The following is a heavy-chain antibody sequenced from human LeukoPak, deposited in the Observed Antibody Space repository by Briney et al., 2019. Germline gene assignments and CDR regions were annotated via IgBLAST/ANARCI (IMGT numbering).Heavy chain of an antibody. CDR2: ISSSSSTI. V-gene: IGHV3-48*01. CDR1: GFTFSSYS. J-gene: IGHJ5*02. CDR3: AKDYSKTSYYGSGTYYRPNWFDP. D-gene: IGHD3-10*01. Sequence: GGSLRLSCAASGFTFSSYSMNWVRQAPGKGLEWVSYISSSSSTIYYADSVKGRFTISRDNAKNSLYLQMNSLRAEDTAVYYCAKDYSKTSYYGSGTYYRPNWFDPWGQGTLVTVSS.